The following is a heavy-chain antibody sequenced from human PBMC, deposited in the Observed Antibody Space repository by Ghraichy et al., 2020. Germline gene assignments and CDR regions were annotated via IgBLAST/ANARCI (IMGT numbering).Heavy chain of an antibody. J-gene: IGHJ5*02. CDR2: INHSGST. CDR3: ARGLRTSLGRFDH. CDR1: GGSFSGYY. Sequence: SETLSLTCAVYGGSFSGYYWSWIRQPPGKGLEWIGEINHSGSTNYNPSLKSRVTISVDTSKNQFSLKPSYVTAADTAVYYCARGLRTSLGRFDHWGQGTPVTVSS. V-gene: IGHV4-34*01.